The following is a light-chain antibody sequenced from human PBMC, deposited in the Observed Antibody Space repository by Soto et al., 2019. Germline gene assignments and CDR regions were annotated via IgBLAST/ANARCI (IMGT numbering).Light chain of an antibody. CDR1: QRVDRY. V-gene: IGKV1-5*01. CDR2: DAS. Sequence: IQLTQSPSTLSASVGDRVTVTCRASQRVDRYLAWYQQKPGKAPKLLVYDASTLEVGVPSSFSGSGSATEFILTISSLQPDDFATYYCQQYKDGAWTFGQGTRVEIK. J-gene: IGKJ1*01. CDR3: QQYKDGAWT.